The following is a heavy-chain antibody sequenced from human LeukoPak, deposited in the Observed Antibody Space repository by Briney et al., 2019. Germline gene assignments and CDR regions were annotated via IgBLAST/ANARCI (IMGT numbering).Heavy chain of an antibody. CDR2: INHSGST. Sequence: SETLSLTRAVSGGSFSGYYSSWIRQPPGKGLEWIGEINHSGSTNYNPSLKSRVTISVDTSKNQFSLKLSSVTAADTAVYYCATAHGRYCSSTSCSRRRFFDLWGRGTLVTVSS. D-gene: IGHD2-2*01. CDR3: ATAHGRYCSSTSCSRRRFFDL. V-gene: IGHV4-34*01. CDR1: GGSFSGYY. J-gene: IGHJ2*01.